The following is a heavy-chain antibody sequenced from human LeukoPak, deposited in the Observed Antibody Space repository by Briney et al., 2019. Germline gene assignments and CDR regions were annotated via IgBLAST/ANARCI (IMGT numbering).Heavy chain of an antibody. CDR2: ITSAGDR. Sequence: GGSLRLSCAASGFTFSTYDMHWVRQATGKGLEWVSTITSAGDRYYPGSVKGRFTISRDNAKNSLYLQMNSLRADDTAIYYCARSKIDYWGQGTLVTVSS. CDR1: GFTFSTYD. D-gene: IGHD4-11*01. V-gene: IGHV3-13*01. J-gene: IGHJ4*02. CDR3: ARSKIDY.